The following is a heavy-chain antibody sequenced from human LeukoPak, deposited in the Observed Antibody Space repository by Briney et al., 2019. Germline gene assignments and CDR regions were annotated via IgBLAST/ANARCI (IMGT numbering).Heavy chain of an antibody. V-gene: IGHV3-48*01. CDR1: GFTFGSYS. Sequence: GGSLRLSCAASGFTFGSYSMNWVPQAPGKGLEGISYISNSSSTLYYADYVEGRFILSRDNAKNLLHLQMDSLRADDTAVYYCTRIYGSGSYYTDWGQGTLVTVSS. D-gene: IGHD3-10*01. CDR3: TRIYGSGSYYTD. CDR2: ISNSSSTL. J-gene: IGHJ4*02.